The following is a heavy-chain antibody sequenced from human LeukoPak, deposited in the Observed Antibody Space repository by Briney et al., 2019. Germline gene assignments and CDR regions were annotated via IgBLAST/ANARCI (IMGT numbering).Heavy chain of an antibody. CDR1: GGSFSGYY. J-gene: IGHJ3*02. V-gene: IGHV4-34*01. CDR3: ARESTFDI. Sequence: SETLSLTCAVYGGSFSGYYWSWIRQPSGKGLEWIGEINHSGSTNYNPSLKSRVTISVDTSKNQFSLKLSSVTAADTAVYYCARESTFDIWGQGTMVTVSS. CDR2: INHSGST.